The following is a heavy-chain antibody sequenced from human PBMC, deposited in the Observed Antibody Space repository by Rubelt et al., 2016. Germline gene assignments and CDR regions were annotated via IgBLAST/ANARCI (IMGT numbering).Heavy chain of an antibody. CDR2: ISSNGGST. V-gene: IGHV3-64*02. CDR1: GFSFSSYA. Sequence: RGGSLRLSCAVSGFSFSSYAMHWVRQAPGKGLEYVSGISSNGGSTYHADSVKGRFTISRDNSKNTLYLQMGSLRAEDMAVYYCARAGYSYGDYYYYGMDVWGQGTTVTVSS. D-gene: IGHD5-18*01. J-gene: IGHJ6*02. CDR3: ARAGYSYGDYYYYGMDV.